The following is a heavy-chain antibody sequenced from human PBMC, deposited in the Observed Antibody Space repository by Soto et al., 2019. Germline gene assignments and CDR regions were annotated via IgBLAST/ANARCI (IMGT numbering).Heavy chain of an antibody. D-gene: IGHD2-8*01. CDR2: IYHSGSA. CDR1: GGSISTGAYS. J-gene: IGHJ4*02. V-gene: IGHV4-30-2*01. CDR3: ARGKWSSPEDY. Sequence: SETLSLTCAVSGGSISTGAYSWSWIRQPPGNGLEWIGYIYHSGSAYYNPSLKSRVTMSVDRSKNQFSLKLSSVTAADTAVYYCARGKWSSPEDYWGQGTLVTVSS.